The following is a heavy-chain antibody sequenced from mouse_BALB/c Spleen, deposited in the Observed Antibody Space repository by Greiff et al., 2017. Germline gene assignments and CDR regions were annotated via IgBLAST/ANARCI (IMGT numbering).Heavy chain of an antibody. Sequence: EVKVVESGGGLVKPGGSLKLSCAASGFTFSSYAMSWVRQSPEKRLEWVAEISSGGSYTYYPDTVTGRFTISRDNAKNTLYLEMSSLRSEDTAMYYCARRGWDYAMDYWGQGTSVTVSS. V-gene: IGHV5-9-4*01. J-gene: IGHJ4*01. D-gene: IGHD3-3*01. CDR2: ISSGGSYT. CDR3: ARRGWDYAMDY. CDR1: GFTFSSYA.